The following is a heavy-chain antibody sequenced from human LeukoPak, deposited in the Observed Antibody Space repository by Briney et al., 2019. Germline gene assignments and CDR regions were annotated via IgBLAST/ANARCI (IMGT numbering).Heavy chain of an antibody. CDR2: INNDGSST. J-gene: IGHJ4*02. D-gene: IGHD3-3*01. CDR3: VRERNNFWSGHHSIFDS. V-gene: IGHV3-74*01. Sequence: GGSLRLSCAASGFIFRDHWMHWVRQAPGKGLVWLSRINNDGSSTIYADSVKGRFTFSRDNAENTLFLEMSSLRVEDTAVYYCVRERNNFWSGHHSIFDSWGQGTLVTVSS. CDR1: GFIFRDHW.